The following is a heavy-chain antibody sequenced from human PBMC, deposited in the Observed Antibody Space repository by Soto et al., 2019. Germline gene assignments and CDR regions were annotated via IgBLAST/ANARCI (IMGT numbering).Heavy chain of an antibody. Sequence: SETLSLTCTVSGGSVSSGTYYWSWIRQPPGKALEWIGYISNTGSASYNPSLKSRVTISVDSSRNQFSLKLSSVTAADTAVYYCARGSDYAGVFDYWCQGALVTVSS. CDR3: ARGSDYAGVFDY. D-gene: IGHD3-16*01. V-gene: IGHV4-61*01. CDR2: ISNTGSA. CDR1: GGSVSSGTYY. J-gene: IGHJ4*02.